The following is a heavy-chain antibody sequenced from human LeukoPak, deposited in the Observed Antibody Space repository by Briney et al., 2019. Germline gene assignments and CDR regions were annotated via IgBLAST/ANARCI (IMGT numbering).Heavy chain of an antibody. V-gene: IGHV1-69*04. CDR3: ARGNDSSGYYRFDY. CDR2: IIPIFGIA. J-gene: IGHJ4*02. Sequence: SVKVSCKASGGTFSSYAIGWVRQAPGQGLEWMGRIIPIFGIANYAQKFQGRVTITADKSTSTAYMELSSLRSEDTAVYYCARGNDSSGYYRFDYWGQGTLVTVSS. D-gene: IGHD3-22*01. CDR1: GGTFSSYA.